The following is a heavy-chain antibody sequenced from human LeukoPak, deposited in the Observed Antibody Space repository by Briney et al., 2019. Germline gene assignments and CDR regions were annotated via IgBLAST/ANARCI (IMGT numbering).Heavy chain of an antibody. V-gene: IGHV1-69*01. CDR1: GGTFSSYA. J-gene: IGHJ4*02. CDR2: IIPIFGTA. Sequence: SVKVSCKASGGTFSSYAISWVRQAPGQGLEWMGGIIPIFGTAYYAQKFQGRVTITADESTSTAYMELSSLRSEDTAVYYCARGLYSSGWSFFDYWGQGTLVTVSS. D-gene: IGHD6-19*01. CDR3: ARGLYSSGWSFFDY.